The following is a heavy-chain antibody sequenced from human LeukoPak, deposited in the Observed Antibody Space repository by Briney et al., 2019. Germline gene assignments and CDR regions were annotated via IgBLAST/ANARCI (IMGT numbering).Heavy chain of an antibody. D-gene: IGHD6-13*01. J-gene: IGHJ5*02. CDR1: GFTFSRFN. Sequence: GGSLRLSCVASGFTFSRFNMHWVRQAPGKGLEWVSAISGSGGSTYYADSVKGRFTISRDNSKNTLYLQMSSLRAEDTAVYYCAKLGYSSSWYHNWFDPWGQGTLVTVSS. V-gene: IGHV3-23*01. CDR3: AKLGYSSSWYHNWFDP. CDR2: ISGSGGST.